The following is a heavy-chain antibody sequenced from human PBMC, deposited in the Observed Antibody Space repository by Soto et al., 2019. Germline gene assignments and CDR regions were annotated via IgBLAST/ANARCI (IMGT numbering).Heavy chain of an antibody. CDR1: GYTFTDYA. CDR2: INDGNGNT. V-gene: IGHV1-3*05. J-gene: IGHJ4*02. CDR3: ARGGPPIDY. Sequence: QVQLVQSGAEEKKPGASVKVSCKASGYTFTDYAMHWVRQAPGQRLEWMGWINDGNGNTKYSQKFQGRVTITRDTSASTAYMELSSLRSEDTAVYYCARGGPPIDYWGQGTLVTVSS.